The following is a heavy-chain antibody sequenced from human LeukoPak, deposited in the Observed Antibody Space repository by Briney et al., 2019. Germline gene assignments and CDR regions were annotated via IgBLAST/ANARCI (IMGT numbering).Heavy chain of an antibody. J-gene: IGHJ4*02. D-gene: IGHD6-19*01. Sequence: PSETLSLTCTVSGGSISSSSYYWGWIRQPPGKGLEWIGTIYYSGSTYYNPSLKSRVTISVDKSKNQFSLKLSSVTAADTAVYYCARRQYYFDYWGQGTLVTVSS. CDR3: ARRQYYFDY. V-gene: IGHV4-39*07. CDR2: IYYSGST. CDR1: GGSISSSSYY.